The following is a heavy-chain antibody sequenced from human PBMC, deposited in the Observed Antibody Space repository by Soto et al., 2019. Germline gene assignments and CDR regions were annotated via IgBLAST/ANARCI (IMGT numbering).Heavy chain of an antibody. CDR1: GYSFTSYW. D-gene: IGHD2-2*01. V-gene: IGHV5-10-1*01. CDR2: IDPSDSYT. CDR3: ASLGYCSSTSCFLAAQPYGMDV. Sequence: PGESLKISCKGSGYSFTSYWISWVRQMPGKGLEWMGRIDPSDSYTNYSPSFQGHVTISADKSISTAYLQWSSLKASDTAMYYCASLGYCSSTSCFLAAQPYGMDVWGQGTTVTVSS. J-gene: IGHJ6*02.